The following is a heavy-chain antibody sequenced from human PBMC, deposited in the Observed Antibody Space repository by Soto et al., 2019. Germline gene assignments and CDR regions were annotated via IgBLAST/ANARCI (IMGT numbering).Heavy chain of an antibody. CDR2: ITTGSSHI. V-gene: IGHV3-21*06. D-gene: IGHD3-3*01. CDR3: ARDPVDFWSGYYSDY. CDR1: GFTFSSYS. J-gene: IGHJ4*02. Sequence: EVQVVESGGGLVKPGGSLKLSCADSGFTFSSYSMNWVRQARGKGLEWVSSITTGSSHIYYAESVKGRFTISRDDAKNSLHLQLNSLRAEDTAVYYCARDPVDFWSGYYSDYWGQGTMVTVSS.